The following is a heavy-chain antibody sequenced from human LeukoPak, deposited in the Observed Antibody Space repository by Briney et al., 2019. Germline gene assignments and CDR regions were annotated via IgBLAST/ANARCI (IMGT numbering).Heavy chain of an antibody. D-gene: IGHD2/OR15-2a*01. J-gene: IGHJ4*02. CDR3: ARGRTTFFDS. Sequence: PGGSLRLSCAASGFTFSNYWMHWVRQAPGKGLVWVSRINPDGNSTNYADSVKGRFTISRDNAKNTLYLQMNSLRAEDTAVYYCARGRTTFFDSWGQGTLVTVSS. V-gene: IGHV3-74*01. CDR1: GFTFSNYW. CDR2: INPDGNST.